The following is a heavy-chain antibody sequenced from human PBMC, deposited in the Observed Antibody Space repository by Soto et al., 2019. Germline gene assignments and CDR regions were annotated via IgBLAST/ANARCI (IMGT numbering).Heavy chain of an antibody. Sequence: GGSLRLSCAASGFTFSSYAMSWVRQAPGKGLEWVSAISGSGGSTYYADSVKGRFTISRDNSKNTLYLQMNSLRAEDTAVYYCAKDQSTIFGVGGAFDIWGQGTMVTVSS. CDR3: AKDQSTIFGVGGAFDI. J-gene: IGHJ3*02. CDR1: GFTFSSYA. CDR2: ISGSGGST. V-gene: IGHV3-23*01. D-gene: IGHD3-3*01.